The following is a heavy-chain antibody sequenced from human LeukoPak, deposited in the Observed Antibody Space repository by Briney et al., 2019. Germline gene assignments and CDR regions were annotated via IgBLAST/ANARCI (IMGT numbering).Heavy chain of an antibody. Sequence: PGGSLRLSCAASGFTFDDYAMHWVRQAPGKGLEWVSGISWNSGSIGYADSVKGRFTISRDNAKNSLYLQMNSLRAEDTALYYCAKGDPMVRGVDYWGQGTLATVSS. D-gene: IGHD3-10*01. V-gene: IGHV3-9*01. J-gene: IGHJ4*02. CDR1: GFTFDDYA. CDR2: ISWNSGSI. CDR3: AKGDPMVRGVDY.